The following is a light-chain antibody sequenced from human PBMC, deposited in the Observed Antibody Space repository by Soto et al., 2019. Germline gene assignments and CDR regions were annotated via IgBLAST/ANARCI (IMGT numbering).Light chain of an antibody. J-gene: IGLJ2*01. Sequence: QSALTQPASVSGSPGQSITISCTGTSSDVGSYNLVSWYQQHPGKAPKLMIYEVSKRPSGVSHRFSGSKSGNTASLTISGLQAEDEADYYCCSYAGSRVVFGGGTKLTVL. CDR1: SSDVGSYNL. CDR3: CSYAGSRVV. V-gene: IGLV2-23*02. CDR2: EVS.